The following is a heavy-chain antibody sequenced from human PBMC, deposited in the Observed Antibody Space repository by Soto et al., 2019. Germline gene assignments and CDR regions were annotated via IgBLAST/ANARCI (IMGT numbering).Heavy chain of an antibody. J-gene: IGHJ6*02. CDR2: ISGSGGST. CDR3: AKEGVKDSSSSGLNYYYYYGMDV. CDR1: GFTFSSYA. D-gene: IGHD6-6*01. V-gene: IGHV3-23*01. Sequence: GGSLRLSCAASGFTFSSYAMSWVRQAPGKGLEWVSAISGSGGSTYYADSVKGRFTISRDNSKNTRYLQMNSLRAEDTAVYYCAKEGVKDSSSSGLNYYYYYGMDVWGQGTTVTVSS.